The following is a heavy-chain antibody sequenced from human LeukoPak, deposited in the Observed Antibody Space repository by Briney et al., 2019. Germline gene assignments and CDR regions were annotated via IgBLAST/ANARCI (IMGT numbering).Heavy chain of an antibody. CDR2: ISAYNGNT. D-gene: IGHD2-15*01. V-gene: IGHV1-18*01. Sequence: ASVKVSCKASGYTFTSYGISWVRQAPGQGLEWMGWISAYNGNTNYAQKLQGRVTMTTDTSTSTAYMELRSLRSDDTAVYYCARVIIVVVAANPGDCWGQGTLVTVSS. CDR3: ARVIIVVVAANPGDC. J-gene: IGHJ4*02. CDR1: GYTFTSYG.